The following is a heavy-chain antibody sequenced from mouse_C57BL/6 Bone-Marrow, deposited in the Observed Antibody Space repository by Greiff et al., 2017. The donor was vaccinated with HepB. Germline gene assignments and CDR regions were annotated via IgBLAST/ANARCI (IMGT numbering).Heavy chain of an antibody. CDR3: ARGPLLSYDYPTYAMDY. V-gene: IGHV3-5*01. J-gene: IGHJ4*01. CDR2: IYYSGTI. CDR1: GISITTGNYR. D-gene: IGHD2-4*01. Sequence: EVQLQESGPGLVKPSQTVFLTCTVTGISITTGNYRWSWIRQFPGNKLEWIGYIYYSGTITYNPSLTSRTTITRDTPKNQFFLEMNSLTAEDTATYYCARGPLLSYDYPTYAMDYWGQGTSVTVSS.